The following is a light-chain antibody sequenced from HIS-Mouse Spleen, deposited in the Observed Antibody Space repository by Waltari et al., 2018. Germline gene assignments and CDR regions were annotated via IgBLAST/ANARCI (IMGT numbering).Light chain of an antibody. V-gene: IGLV2-23*03. CDR1: TRDVGGYNL. J-gene: IGLJ3*02. CDR3: CSYAGSSTFGV. Sequence: QSALTQPASVSGSPGPSITIYCPGTTRDVGGYNLVSWYQQHPGKAPKLMIYEGSKRPSGVSNRFSGSKSGDTASLTISGLQAEDEADYYCCSYAGSSTFGVFGGGTKLTVL. CDR2: EGS.